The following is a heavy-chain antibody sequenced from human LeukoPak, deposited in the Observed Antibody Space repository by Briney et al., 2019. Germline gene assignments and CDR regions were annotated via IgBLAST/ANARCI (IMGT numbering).Heavy chain of an antibody. CDR3: ARDQGRVSGAYYPNWFDP. V-gene: IGHV1-18*01. Sequence: ASVKVSCKASGYTFTTYGISWVRQPPGQGLEWMGWIDVYNRYTNYALKLQGRVTMTTDTSTSTAYMELRSLRSDDTAVYYCARDQGRVSGAYYPNWFDPWGKGTLVSVSS. CDR1: GYTFTTYG. J-gene: IGHJ5*02. CDR2: IDVYNRYT. D-gene: IGHD3-22*01.